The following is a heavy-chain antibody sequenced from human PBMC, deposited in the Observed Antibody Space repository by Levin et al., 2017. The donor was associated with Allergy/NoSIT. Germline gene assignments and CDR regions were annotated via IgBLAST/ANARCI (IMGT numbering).Heavy chain of an antibody. CDR3: ARATRSSLIYYFDY. J-gene: IGHJ4*02. D-gene: IGHD6-13*01. CDR2: GFYSGTT. V-gene: IGHV4-59*01. Sequence: SQTLSLTCTVSGDSISRFFWSWIRQPPGRGLEWIGNGFYSGTTNYNPSLKSRVTILVDTSKNQFSLKLSSVTAADTAVYYCARATRSSLIYYFDYWGPGTLVTVSS. CDR1: GDSISRFF.